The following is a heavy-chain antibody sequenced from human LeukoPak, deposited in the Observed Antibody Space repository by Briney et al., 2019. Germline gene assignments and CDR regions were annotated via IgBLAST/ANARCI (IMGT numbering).Heavy chain of an antibody. V-gene: IGHV3-48*01. CDR3: ARDHDWGFDY. CDR2: ISSSHI. Sequence: VGTLRLSCAASGFTFKEYSMNWVRQAPGKGLEFVSYISSSHIYYADSVKGRFTISRDNAKNSLYLEMNSLRAEDTAVYYCARDHDWGFDYWGQGILVTVSS. D-gene: IGHD2-21*01. CDR1: GFTFKEYS. J-gene: IGHJ4*02.